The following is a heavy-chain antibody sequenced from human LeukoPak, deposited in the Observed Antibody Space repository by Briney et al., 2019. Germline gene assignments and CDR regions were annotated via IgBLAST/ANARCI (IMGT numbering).Heavy chain of an antibody. V-gene: IGHV3-66*01. CDR2: IYSGGST. Sequence: GGSLRLSCAASGFTVSSNYMSWVRQAPGKGLEWVSVIYSGGSTYCADSVKGRFTISRDNSKNMLYLQMNSLRAEDTAVYYCARASRGDSTYYGMDVWGQGTTVTVSS. CDR1: GFTVSSNY. CDR3: ARASRGDSTYYGMDV. D-gene: IGHD4-17*01. J-gene: IGHJ6*02.